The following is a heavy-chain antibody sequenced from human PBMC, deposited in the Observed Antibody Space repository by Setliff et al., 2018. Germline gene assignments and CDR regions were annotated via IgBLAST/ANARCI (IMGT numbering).Heavy chain of an antibody. CDR3: ARLPGYCNGGNRYGYYTFDI. D-gene: IGHD2-15*01. CDR1: GDSISSSSYY. Sequence: PSETLSLTCSVSGDSISSSSYYWGWIRQPPGKGLEWIGSINYSGITYYSPSLKSRVIVSVDTSKNQFSLKLSPVTAADTAVYYCARLPGYCNGGNRYGYYTFDIWGQGTMVTVSS. J-gene: IGHJ3*02. V-gene: IGHV4-39*01. CDR2: INYSGIT.